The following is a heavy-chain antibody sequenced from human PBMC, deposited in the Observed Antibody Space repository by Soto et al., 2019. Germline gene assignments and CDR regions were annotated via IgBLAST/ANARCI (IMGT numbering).Heavy chain of an antibody. CDR2: MYFGGSF. Sequence: PSETLSVTCTVARESVSSGYWCWYQQPPGKGLEWIGFMYFGGSFNYNPSLTRRVTMSGETSKNQFSMKVTSVTAADTAVYYCARSYYDTTGFAVDPWGQGTLVTVSS. CDR3: ARSYYDTTGFAVDP. CDR1: RESVSSGY. J-gene: IGHJ5*02. V-gene: IGHV4-59*02. D-gene: IGHD3-22*01.